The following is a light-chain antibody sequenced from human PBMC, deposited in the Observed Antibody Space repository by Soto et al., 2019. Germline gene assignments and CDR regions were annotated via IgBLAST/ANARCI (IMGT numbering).Light chain of an antibody. CDR1: SSDIGTYDH. V-gene: IGLV2-14*01. CDR2: SVS. J-gene: IGLJ1*01. CDR3: ISYTVSRSYV. Sequence: QSALTQPASVSGSPGQSITISCSGTSSDIGTYDHVAWFQQFPGKTPKLMISSVSNRPSGVSYRFSGSQSSNTAYLTISGLQAEDEADYSRISYTVSRSYVFGTGTKLTVL.